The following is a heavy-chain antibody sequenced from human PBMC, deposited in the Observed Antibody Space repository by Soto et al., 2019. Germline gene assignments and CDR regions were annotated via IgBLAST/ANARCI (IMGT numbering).Heavy chain of an antibody. CDR3: AKRTTWSPREY. J-gene: IGHJ4*02. D-gene: IGHD4-17*01. Sequence: GGSLRLSCAASGFNFSSYGMSWVRQAPGKGLEWVSAISGSGGSTYYADSVKGRFTISRDNSKNTLYLQMNSLRAEDTAVYYCAKRTTWSPREYWGQGTLVTVS. CDR2: ISGSGGST. V-gene: IGHV3-23*01. CDR1: GFNFSSYG.